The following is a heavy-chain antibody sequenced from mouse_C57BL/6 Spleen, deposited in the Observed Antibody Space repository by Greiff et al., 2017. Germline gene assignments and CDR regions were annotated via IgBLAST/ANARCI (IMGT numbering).Heavy chain of an antibody. V-gene: IGHV1-15*01. CDR1: GYTFTDYE. D-gene: IGHD2-12*01. J-gene: IGHJ4*01. CDR2: IDPETGGT. CDR3: TRWNYSYAMDY. Sequence: QVQLKQSGAELVRPGASVSLSCKASGYTFTDYEMHWVQQTPVHGLEWIGAIDPETGGTAYNQKFKGKAILTADKSSSTAYMELRSLTSEDSAVYYCTRWNYSYAMDYWGQGTSVTVSS.